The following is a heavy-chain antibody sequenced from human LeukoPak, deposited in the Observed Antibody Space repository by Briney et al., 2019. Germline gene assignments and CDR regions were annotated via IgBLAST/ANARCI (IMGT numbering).Heavy chain of an antibody. Sequence: ASVKVSCKASEYTFTGYYMHWVRHAPGQGPEWMGWINPNSGGTNYAQKFQGRVTMTRDTSIGTAYMELSRLRSDDTAVYYCARDRYSSSWTRGYWFDPWGQGTLVTVSS. D-gene: IGHD6-13*01. CDR2: INPNSGGT. CDR1: EYTFTGYY. CDR3: ARDRYSSSWTRGYWFDP. V-gene: IGHV1-2*02. J-gene: IGHJ5*02.